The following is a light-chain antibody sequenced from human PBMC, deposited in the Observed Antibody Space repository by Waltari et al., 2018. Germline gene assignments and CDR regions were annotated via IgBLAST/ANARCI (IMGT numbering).Light chain of an antibody. J-gene: IGLJ3*02. Sequence: QSALTQPASVSGSPGQSITISCTGTSSAVGFYNYVPWYQQHPGKAPKLMIYDFSERPSVVSNRFSGSKSCNTASLTISGLQAEDEADYYCNSYAGSSSWVFGGGTKLTVL. CDR1: SSAVGFYNY. CDR2: DFS. CDR3: NSYAGSSSWV. V-gene: IGLV2-14*01.